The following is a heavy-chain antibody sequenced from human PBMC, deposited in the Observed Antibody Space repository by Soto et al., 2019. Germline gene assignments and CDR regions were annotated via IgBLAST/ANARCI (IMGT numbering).Heavy chain of an antibody. Sequence: QVQLVESGGGVVQPGRSLRLSCAASGFTFSSYGMHWVRQAPGKGLEWVAVIWYDGSNKYYADSVKGRFTISRDNSKNTLYLQMNSLRAEDTAVYSCARDRVATRSTYYYYGMDVWGQGTTVTVSS. J-gene: IGHJ6*02. V-gene: IGHV3-33*01. CDR1: GFTFSSYG. CDR3: ARDRVATRSTYYYYGMDV. D-gene: IGHD5-12*01. CDR2: IWYDGSNK.